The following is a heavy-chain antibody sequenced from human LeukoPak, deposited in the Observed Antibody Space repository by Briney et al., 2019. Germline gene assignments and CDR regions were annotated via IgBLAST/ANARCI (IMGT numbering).Heavy chain of an antibody. Sequence: GGSLRLSCAASGSTFSTYSMNWVRQAPGKGLEWVSSISSSSSYIYYADSVKGRFTISRDNAKNSLYLQMNSLRAEDMAVYYCARGGIAAAVYYYGMDVWGQGTTVTVSS. J-gene: IGHJ6*02. V-gene: IGHV3-21*01. CDR3: ARGGIAAAVYYYGMDV. CDR1: GSTFSTYS. CDR2: ISSSSSYI. D-gene: IGHD6-13*01.